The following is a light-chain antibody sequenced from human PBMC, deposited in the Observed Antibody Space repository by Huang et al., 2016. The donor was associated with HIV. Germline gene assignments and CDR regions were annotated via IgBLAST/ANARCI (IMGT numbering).Light chain of an antibody. CDR1: QSVNTN. J-gene: IGKJ2*01. CDR3: QQYNKWPPEYT. Sequence: VMMSQSPATLAAYPGERVTLSCGASQSVNTNLAWNQQKPGKPPRILIYAASTSATGVPARFAGSGSGTEFTLTIDSLQSDDFAVYYCQQYNKWPPEYTFGQGTRLEIK. CDR2: AAS. V-gene: IGKV3-15*01.